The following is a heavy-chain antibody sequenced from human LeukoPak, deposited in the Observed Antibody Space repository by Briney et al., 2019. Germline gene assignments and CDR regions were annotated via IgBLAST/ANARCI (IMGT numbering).Heavy chain of an antibody. J-gene: IGHJ5*02. V-gene: IGHV5-51*01. CDR1: GYSFTSYW. CDR3: ARGVFWSGYYNWFDP. CDR2: IYPGDPDT. D-gene: IGHD3-3*01. Sequence: GESLKISCKGSGYSFTSYWIGWVRQMPGKGLEWMGIIYPGDPDTRYSPSFQGQVTISADKSISTAYLQWSSLKASDTAMYYCARGVFWSGYYNWFDPWGQGTLVTVSS.